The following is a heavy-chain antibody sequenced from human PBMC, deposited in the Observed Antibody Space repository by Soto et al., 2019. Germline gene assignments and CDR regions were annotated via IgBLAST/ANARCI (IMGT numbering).Heavy chain of an antibody. V-gene: IGHV3-23*01. D-gene: IGHD2-15*01. CDR2: ISGLGDTT. CDR3: AKYAEPYIDVFCHNS. J-gene: IGHJ4*02. CDR1: GFTFSLYS. Sequence: EVQLLESGGGLVQPGGSLRLSCAASGFTFSLYSLIWVRQAPGKGLEWVSVISGLGDTTYYADSVKGRFTISRENSKSTVFPQMNSLRDEDPAVYFCAKYAEPYIDVFCHNSWRQGTRVTVSP.